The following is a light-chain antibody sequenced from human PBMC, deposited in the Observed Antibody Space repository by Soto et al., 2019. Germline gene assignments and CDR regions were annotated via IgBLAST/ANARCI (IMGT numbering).Light chain of an antibody. CDR2: AAS. V-gene: IGKV3-20*01. CDR3: QQHSSSPRT. CDR1: QSVSNSY. J-gene: IGKJ1*01. Sequence: EIVLTQSPGTLSLSPGERATLSCRASQSVSNSYLAWYQQTPGQAPRLLIYAASSRATGIPDRFSGSGSGTDFTLTISRLEPEDFAVYYCQQHSSSPRTFGQGTKVEIK.